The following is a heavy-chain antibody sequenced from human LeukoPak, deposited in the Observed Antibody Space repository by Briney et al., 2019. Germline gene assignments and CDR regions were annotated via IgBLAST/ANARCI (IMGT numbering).Heavy chain of an antibody. CDR2: ISGSSGYT. Sequence: SGGSLRLSCAASGLTFSDYCMTWIRQAPGKGLEWVSYISGSSGYTNYADSVEGRFTISRDNARNSLYLQMNSLRAEDTAVYYCARGSAVALLNRAENFQHWGQGTLVTVSS. CDR3: ARGSAVALLNRAENFQH. J-gene: IGHJ1*01. CDR1: GLTFSDYC. V-gene: IGHV3-11*06. D-gene: IGHD6-19*01.